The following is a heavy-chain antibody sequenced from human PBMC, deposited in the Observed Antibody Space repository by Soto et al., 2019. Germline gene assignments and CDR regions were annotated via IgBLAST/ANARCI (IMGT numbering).Heavy chain of an antibody. CDR2: IYWDGDK. Sequence: QINLIESGPTLVKPTQTLTLTCTFSGFSLSTSGAAVGWVRQPPGRALERLALIYWDGDKRYNASPGNRLTITKDTSMNQVVLTLTNVDPADTATYYCAHRATMTIFGLIIDNGIWFDPWGQGTRVIVSS. J-gene: IGHJ5*02. D-gene: IGHD3-3*01. CDR1: GFSLSTSGAA. V-gene: IGHV2-5*02. CDR3: AHRATMTIFGLIIDNGIWFDP.